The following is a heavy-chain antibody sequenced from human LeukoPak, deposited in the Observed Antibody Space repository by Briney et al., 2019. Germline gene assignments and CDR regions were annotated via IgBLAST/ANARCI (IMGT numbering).Heavy chain of an antibody. CDR2: ISSSSSYT. CDR3: ARAKEQWLARPLDY. CDR1: GFTFSDYY. Sequence: GGSLRLSCAASGFTFSDYYMSWIRQAPGKGLEWVSHISSSSSYTNYADSVKGRFTISRDNAKNSLYLQMNSLRAEDTAVYYCARAKEQWLARPLDYWGQGTLVTVSS. V-gene: IGHV3-11*06. D-gene: IGHD6-19*01. J-gene: IGHJ4*02.